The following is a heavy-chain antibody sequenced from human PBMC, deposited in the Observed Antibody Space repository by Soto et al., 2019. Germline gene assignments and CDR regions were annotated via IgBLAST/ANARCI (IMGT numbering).Heavy chain of an antibody. V-gene: IGHV3-21*06. Sequence: EVQLVESGGGLVKPGGSLRLSCVAFGFTFRAYSMSWVGQAPGQGLEWVASITSCNTYIYYTRSVEGRFSISRDDAKNSLHLQMNTLRAEDTAVYYCVRDLLEGYCHARQPDYCGQGTLVTVSS. CDR3: VRDLLEGYCHARQPDY. D-gene: IGHD2-15*01. J-gene: IGHJ4*02. CDR2: ITSCNTYI. CDR1: GFTFRAYS.